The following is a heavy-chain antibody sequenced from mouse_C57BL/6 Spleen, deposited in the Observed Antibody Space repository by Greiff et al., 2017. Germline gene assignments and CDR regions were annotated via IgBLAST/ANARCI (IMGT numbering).Heavy chain of an antibody. Sequence: EVNVVESGGGLVKPGGSLKLSCAASGFTFSDYGMHWVRQAPEKGLEWVAYISSGSSTIYYADTVKGRFTISRDNAKNTLFLQMTSLRSEDTAMYYCARPYGNYEDYYAMDYWGQGTSVTVSS. V-gene: IGHV5-17*01. CDR3: ARPYGNYEDYYAMDY. CDR2: ISSGSSTI. D-gene: IGHD2-1*01. CDR1: GFTFSDYG. J-gene: IGHJ4*01.